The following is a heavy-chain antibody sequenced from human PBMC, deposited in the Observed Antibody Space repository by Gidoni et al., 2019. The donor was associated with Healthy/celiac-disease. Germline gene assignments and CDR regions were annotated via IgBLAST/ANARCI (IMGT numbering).Heavy chain of an antibody. V-gene: IGHV5-51*01. CDR1: GYSFPSYW. D-gene: IGHD3-22*01. J-gene: IGHJ5*02. CDR3: ARQADGWFYYDSSGYYWFDP. CDR2: IYPGDYDT. Sequence: EVQLVQSGAEVKKPGESLKISCKGSGYSFPSYWIGWVRQLPGKGLEWMGIIYPGDYDTRYSPSFQGQVTISADKSISTAYLQWSSLKASDTAMYYCARQADGWFYYDSSGYYWFDPWGQGTLVTVSS.